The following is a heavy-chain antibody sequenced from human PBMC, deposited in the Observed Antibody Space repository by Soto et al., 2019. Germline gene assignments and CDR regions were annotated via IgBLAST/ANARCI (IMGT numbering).Heavy chain of an antibody. V-gene: IGHV4-59*01. CDR3: ARDSYYDSSGYDY. D-gene: IGHD3-22*01. CDR2: IYYSGST. Sequence: PSETLSLTCTVSGGSISSYYWSWIRQPPGKGLEWIGYIYYSGSTNYNPSLKSRVTISVDTSKNQFSLKLSSVTAADTAVYYCARDSYYDSSGYDYWGQGTLVTVSS. J-gene: IGHJ4*02. CDR1: GGSISSYY.